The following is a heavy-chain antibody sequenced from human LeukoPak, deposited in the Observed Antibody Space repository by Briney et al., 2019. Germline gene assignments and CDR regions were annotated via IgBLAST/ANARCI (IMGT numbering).Heavy chain of an antibody. CDR2: ISAYNGNT. D-gene: IGHD5-18*01. Sequence: ASVKVSCKASGYTFTSYGISWVRQAPGQGLERMGWISAYNGNTNYAQKLQGRVTMTTDTSTSTAYMELRSLRSDDTAVYYCARVDTAMVAGPAGGYFDYWGQGTLVTVSS. V-gene: IGHV1-18*01. J-gene: IGHJ4*02. CDR1: GYTFTSYG. CDR3: ARVDTAMVAGPAGGYFDY.